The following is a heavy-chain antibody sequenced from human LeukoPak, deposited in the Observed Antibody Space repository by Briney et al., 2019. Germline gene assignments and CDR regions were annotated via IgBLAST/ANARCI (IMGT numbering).Heavy chain of an antibody. Sequence: GASVKVSCKASGYTFTSYYMHWVRQAPGQGLEWMGIINPSGGSTSYAQKFQGRVTMTRDTSTSTVYMELSSLRSEDTAVYYCARDLFPLRLGELSDYFDYWGQGTLVTVSS. V-gene: IGHV1-46*01. CDR1: GYTFTSYY. D-gene: IGHD3-16*02. J-gene: IGHJ4*02. CDR3: ARDLFPLRLGELSDYFDY. CDR2: INPSGGST.